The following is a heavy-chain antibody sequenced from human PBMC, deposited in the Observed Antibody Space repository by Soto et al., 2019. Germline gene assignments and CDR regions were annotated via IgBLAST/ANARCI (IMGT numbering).Heavy chain of an antibody. CDR3: ARGGPILWFGSYYYYYMDV. CDR2: ISAYNGNT. J-gene: IGHJ6*03. V-gene: IGHV1-18*01. D-gene: IGHD3-10*01. Sequence: VASVKVSCKASGYTFTSYGISWVRQAPGQGLEWMGWISAYNGNTNYAQKLQGRVTMTTDTSTSTAYMELRSLRSDDTAVYYCARGGPILWFGSYYYYYMDVWGKGTTVTVSS. CDR1: GYTFTSYG.